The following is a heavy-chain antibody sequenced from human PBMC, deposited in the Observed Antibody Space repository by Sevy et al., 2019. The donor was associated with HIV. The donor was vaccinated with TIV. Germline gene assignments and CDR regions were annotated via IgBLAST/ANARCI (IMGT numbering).Heavy chain of an antibody. Sequence: SETLSLTCSVSAGSISAYYWSWIRQPPGKGVEWIAYIHDSGNSNYNPSLKSRVTISMDTSKNQFSLKVTSVTEADTALYYCARAPPVRSGDDSLNWFDPWGQGILVTVSS. J-gene: IGHJ5*02. CDR3: ARAPPVRSGDDSLNWFDP. CDR2: IHDSGNS. V-gene: IGHV4-59*01. CDR1: AGSISAYY. D-gene: IGHD5-12*01.